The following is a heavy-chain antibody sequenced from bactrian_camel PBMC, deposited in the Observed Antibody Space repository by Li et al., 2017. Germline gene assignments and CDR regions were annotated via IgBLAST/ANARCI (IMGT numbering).Heavy chain of an antibody. Sequence: VQLVESGGDLVQPGGSLRLSCAASGFTFSDYAMTWVRQAPGKGLEWVSTIGNRGTSYADSVKGRFSISKDNAANTLYLQMNNLYPEDSGIYYCVAHRLVSGMCPSLRWGTFGQGTQVTVS. V-gene: IGHV3S42*01. J-gene: IGHJ4*01. CDR2: IGNRGT. D-gene: IGHD3*01. CDR1: GFTFSDYA.